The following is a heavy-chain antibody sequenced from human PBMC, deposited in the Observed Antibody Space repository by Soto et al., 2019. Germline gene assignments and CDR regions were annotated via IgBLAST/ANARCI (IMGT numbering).Heavy chain of an antibody. V-gene: IGHV3-30-3*01. CDR1: GFTFSSYA. D-gene: IGHD2-21*02. CDR2: ISYDGSNK. CDR3: ARGEPVVVTAIFDY. J-gene: IGHJ4*02. Sequence: GGSLRLSCAASGFTFSSYAMHWVRQAPGKGLEWVAVISYDGSNKYYADSVKGRFTISRDNSKNTLYLQMNSLRAEDTAVYYCARGEPVVVTAIFDYWGQGTLVTVSS.